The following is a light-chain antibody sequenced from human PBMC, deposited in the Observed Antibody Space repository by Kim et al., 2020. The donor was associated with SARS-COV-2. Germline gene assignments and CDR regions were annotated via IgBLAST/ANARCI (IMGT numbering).Light chain of an antibody. J-gene: IGKJ5*01. CDR1: QSVSDS. Sequence: EIVMTQSPGTLSVSPGERATLSCRASQSVSDSLAWYQQKPGQPPRLLIHSASTRDASVPARFSGGGSGTEFTLTISNLQPEDFAVYYCQQFTKWPPSITFGQGTRLEIK. V-gene: IGKV3-15*01. CDR3: QQFTKWPPSIT. CDR2: SAS.